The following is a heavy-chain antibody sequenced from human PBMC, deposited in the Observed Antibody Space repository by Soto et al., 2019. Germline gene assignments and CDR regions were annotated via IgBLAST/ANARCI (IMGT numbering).Heavy chain of an antibody. CDR1: GYSFTSYW. V-gene: IGHV5-51*01. CDR2: IYPGDSDT. D-gene: IGHD3-3*01. CDR3: AILSDFWSGYRGPFDY. Sequence: PGESLKISCKGSGYSFTSYWIGWVRQMPGKGLEWMGIIYPGDSDTRYSPSFQGQVTISADKSISTAYLQWSSLKASDTAMYYCAILSDFWSGYRGPFDYWGQGTLVTVS. J-gene: IGHJ4*02.